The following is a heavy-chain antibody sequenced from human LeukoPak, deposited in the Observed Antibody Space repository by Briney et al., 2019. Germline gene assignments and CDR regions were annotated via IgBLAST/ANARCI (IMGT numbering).Heavy chain of an antibody. Sequence: PGGSLRLSCAASGFTFSTYAMSWVRQAPGKGLEWVSAISGSGGSTYYADSVKGRFTISRDNSKSTLYLQMNSLRAEDTAVYYCAKVPPRTYYYDSSGYYYAFDYWGQGTLVTVSS. CDR3: AKVPPRTYYYDSSGYYYAFDY. D-gene: IGHD3-22*01. J-gene: IGHJ4*02. CDR1: GFTFSTYA. V-gene: IGHV3-23*01. CDR2: ISGSGGST.